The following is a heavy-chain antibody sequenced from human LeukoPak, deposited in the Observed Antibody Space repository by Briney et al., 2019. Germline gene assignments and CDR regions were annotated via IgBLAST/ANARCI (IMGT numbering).Heavy chain of an antibody. CDR1: GYSFTSYG. V-gene: IGHV1-18*01. Sequence: ASMQVSCKASGYSFTSYGISWVRQAPGQGLEWMGWISAYNGNPNYAQKLQGRVTMTTDTSTSTAYMELRSLRSDDTAVYYCARDCDRSGYYCYWGQGTLVTVSS. CDR3: ARDCDRSGYYCY. J-gene: IGHJ4*02. D-gene: IGHD3-22*01. CDR2: ISAYNGNP.